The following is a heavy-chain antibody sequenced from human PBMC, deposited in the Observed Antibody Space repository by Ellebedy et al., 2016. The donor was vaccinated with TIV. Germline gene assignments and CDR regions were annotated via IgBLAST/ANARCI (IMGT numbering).Heavy chain of an antibody. CDR2: ISGSGIST. D-gene: IGHD2-15*01. J-gene: IGHJ5*01. V-gene: IGHV3-23*01. Sequence: GESLKISCAASGFTFSNYAMSRVRQAPGKGLKWVSSISGSGISTYYADSVKGRFTVSRDNSKNTFYLQMNSLRAEDTALYYCAKGSRWPQYNWFDSWGQGTLVTVSS. CDR3: AKGSRWPQYNWFDS. CDR1: GFTFSNYA.